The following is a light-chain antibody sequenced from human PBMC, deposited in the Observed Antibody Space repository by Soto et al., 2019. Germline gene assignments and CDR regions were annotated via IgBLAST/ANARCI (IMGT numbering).Light chain of an antibody. CDR2: AAS. V-gene: IGKV1-39*01. Sequence: DIQMTQSPSSLSASVGDRVTITCRASQSISSYLNWYQQKPGKAPKLLIYAASSLQSGVPSRFSGSGSGTEFTLTISSLQPADFATYYCPQSYSTLYTFGQGTKLEIK. CDR1: QSISSY. CDR3: PQSYSTLYT. J-gene: IGKJ2*01.